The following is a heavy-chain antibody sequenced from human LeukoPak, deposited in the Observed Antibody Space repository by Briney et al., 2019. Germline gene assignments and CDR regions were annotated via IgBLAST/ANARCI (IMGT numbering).Heavy chain of an antibody. CDR2: ISISSSTM. V-gene: IGHV3-48*04. CDR3: ARDLSAGYQLPEYYFDY. Sequence: GGSLRLSCAASGFTFSSYSMNWVRQAPGQGLEWVSYISISSSTMYYADSVEGRFTISRDNAKNSLYLQMNSLRAEDTAVYYCARDLSAGYQLPEYYFDYWGQGTLVTVSS. D-gene: IGHD2-2*01. CDR1: GFTFSSYS. J-gene: IGHJ4*02.